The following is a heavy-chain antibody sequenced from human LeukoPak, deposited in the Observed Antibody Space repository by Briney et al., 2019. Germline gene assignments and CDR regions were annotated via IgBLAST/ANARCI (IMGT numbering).Heavy chain of an antibody. CDR3: ARVVGIVATIDY. CDR2: SGGGGST. D-gene: IGHD5-12*01. Sequence: GGSLRLSCAASGFTFTSYSMNWVRQAPGKGLEWVSTSGGGGSTYYADSVKGRFTISRDNSKNTLYLQVNSLRAEDTAVYYCARVVGIVATIDYWGQGTLVTVSS. J-gene: IGHJ4*02. CDR1: GFTFTSYS. V-gene: IGHV3-23*01.